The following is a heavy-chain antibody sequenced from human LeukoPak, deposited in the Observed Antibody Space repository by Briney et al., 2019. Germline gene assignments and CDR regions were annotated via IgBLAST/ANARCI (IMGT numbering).Heavy chain of an antibody. V-gene: IGHV3-23*01. D-gene: IGHD6-19*01. CDR3: AKDWGSSGWYSSFDY. Sequence: GGSLRLSCAASRFTFSSYAMSWVRQAPGRGLEWVSGISGSGGSTDYADSVKGRFTISRDNSKNTLYLQMNSLRAEDTAVYYCAKDWGSSGWYSSFDYWGQGTLVTVSS. J-gene: IGHJ4*02. CDR2: ISGSGGST. CDR1: RFTFSSYA.